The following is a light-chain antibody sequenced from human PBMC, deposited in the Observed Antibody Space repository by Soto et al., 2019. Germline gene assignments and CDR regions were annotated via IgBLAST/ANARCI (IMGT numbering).Light chain of an antibody. CDR3: CAYAGNSRYA. CDR1: SSDVGTYNL. Sequence: QSVLTQPASVSGSPGQSITISCTGTSSDVGTYNLVSWYQHRPGKAPKLIISEGTRRPSGVFDRFSGSKSGNTASLSISGLQADDEADYYCCAYAGNSRYALGTGTKVTVX. V-gene: IGLV2-23*01. CDR2: EGT. J-gene: IGLJ1*01.